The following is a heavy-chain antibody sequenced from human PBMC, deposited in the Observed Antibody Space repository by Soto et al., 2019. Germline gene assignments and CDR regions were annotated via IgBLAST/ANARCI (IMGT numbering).Heavy chain of an antibody. D-gene: IGHD2-2*01. CDR1: GGTFSSYA. Sequence: ASVKVSCKASGGTFSSYAISWVRQAPGQGLEWMGGIIPIFGTANYAQKFQGRVTITADESTSTAYMELSSLRSEDTAVYYCARDKLYCSSTSCYAIGAYYYYCGMDVWGQGTTVTVSS. CDR2: IIPIFGTA. CDR3: ARDKLYCSSTSCYAIGAYYYYCGMDV. J-gene: IGHJ6*02. V-gene: IGHV1-69*13.